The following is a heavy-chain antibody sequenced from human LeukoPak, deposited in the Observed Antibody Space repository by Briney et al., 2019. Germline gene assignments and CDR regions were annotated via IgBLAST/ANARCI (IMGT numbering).Heavy chain of an antibody. Sequence: GASVKVSCKASGYTFTSYGISWVRQAPGQGLEWMRWINADNGNTRYAQKLQGRVTMTTDTSTTTAYMDLRSLRSDDTAVHYCARDADGSGTLLDYWGQGTLVTVSS. CDR3: ARDADGSGTLLDY. CDR1: GYTFTSYG. V-gene: IGHV1-18*01. CDR2: INADNGNT. D-gene: IGHD3-10*01. J-gene: IGHJ4*02.